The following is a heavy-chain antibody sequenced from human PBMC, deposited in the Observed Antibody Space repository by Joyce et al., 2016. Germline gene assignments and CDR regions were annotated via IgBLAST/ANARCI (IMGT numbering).Heavy chain of an antibody. CDR2: INPSGGSA. CDR3: ARGDPLDF. Sequence: QVLLVQSGAEVKKPGTSVKISCKTSRFTFTDYYMHWVRQAPGQGLGWMGIINPSGGSATYAQKFQGRVTMTRDTSTSTVYMELRSLRYDDTAVFYCARGDPLDFWGRGTLVTVSS. CDR1: RFTFTDYY. J-gene: IGHJ4*02. V-gene: IGHV1-46*01.